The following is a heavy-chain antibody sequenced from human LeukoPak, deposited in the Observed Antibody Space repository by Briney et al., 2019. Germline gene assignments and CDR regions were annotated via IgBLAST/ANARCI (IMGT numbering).Heavy chain of an antibody. D-gene: IGHD3-3*01. CDR1: GYTFTSYG. V-gene: IGHV1-18*01. CDR3: ARVMRFLEWTAHYYGMDV. J-gene: IGHJ6*02. CDR2: ISAYNGNT. Sequence: ASVKVSRKASGYTFTSYGISWVRQAPGQGLEWMGWISAYNGNTNYAQKLQGRVTMTTDTSTSTAYMELRSLRSDDTAVYYCARVMRFLEWTAHYYGMDVWGQGTTVTVSS.